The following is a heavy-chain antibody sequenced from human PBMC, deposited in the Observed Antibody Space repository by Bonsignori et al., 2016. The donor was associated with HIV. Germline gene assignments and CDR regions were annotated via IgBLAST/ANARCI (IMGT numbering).Heavy chain of an antibody. D-gene: IGHD3-22*01. CDR2: ISAYNPKT. CDR3: ARGRLGYYYMDV. V-gene: IGHV1-18*01. Sequence: WVRQAPGQGLEWMGWISAYNPKTNYAQKFQGRITMITDTSTSTAYMELRSLRSDDTAVYYCARGRLGYYYMDVWGKGTTVTVSS. J-gene: IGHJ6*03.